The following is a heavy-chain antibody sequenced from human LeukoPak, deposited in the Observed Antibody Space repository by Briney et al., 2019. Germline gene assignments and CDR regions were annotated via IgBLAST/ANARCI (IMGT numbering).Heavy chain of an antibody. CDR2: ISGDGGRK. J-gene: IGHJ3*02. Sequence: PGGSLRLSCAASGFTFNNYAMHWVRQGPGKGLERVSLISGDGGRKYYADSMKGRFTISRDNSKNSLYLQMNSLRTEDTALYYCAKGAGYNNGDASDIWGLGTMVTVSS. D-gene: IGHD5-24*01. CDR1: GFTFNNYA. CDR3: AKGAGYNNGDASDI. V-gene: IGHV3-43*02.